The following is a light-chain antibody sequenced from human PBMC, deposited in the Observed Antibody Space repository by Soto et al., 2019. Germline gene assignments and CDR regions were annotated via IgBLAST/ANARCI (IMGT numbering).Light chain of an antibody. CDR1: SSDVGGYDY. Sequence: QSALTQPPSASGSPGQSVTISCTGTSSDVGGYDYVSWYQQHPGKAPKLMIHEVSKRPSGVPARFSGSKSGNTASLTVSGLQAEEEADYYCSSYAGSNNVILGGGTKLTVL. CDR3: SSYAGSNNVI. J-gene: IGLJ2*01. V-gene: IGLV2-8*01. CDR2: EVS.